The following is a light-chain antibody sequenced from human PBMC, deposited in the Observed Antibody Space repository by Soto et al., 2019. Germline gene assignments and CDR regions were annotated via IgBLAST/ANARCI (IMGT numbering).Light chain of an antibody. CDR1: QTISTY. J-gene: IGKJ2*01. CDR2: AAS. Sequence: DIQMTQSPSSLSASVGDRITMACRASQTISTYLNWYQQKPGRAPKVLISAASTLQSGVPSRFSGSGSGTDFTLTISSLQPEDFATYYCQQSYSALYTFGQGTKVDI. V-gene: IGKV1-39*01. CDR3: QQSYSALYT.